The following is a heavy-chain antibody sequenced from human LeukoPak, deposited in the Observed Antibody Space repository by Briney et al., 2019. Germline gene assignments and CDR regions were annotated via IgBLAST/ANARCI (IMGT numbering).Heavy chain of an antibody. D-gene: IGHD3-16*01. CDR3: ARVGGTNYYYYGMDV. CDR2: IYYSGST. CDR1: GGSISSYY. Sequence: SETLSLTCTVSGGSISSYYWSWIRQPPGKGLEWIGYIYYSGSTNYNPSLKSRVTVSVDTSKNQFSLKLSSVTAADTAVYYCARVGGTNYYYYGMDVWGQGTTVTVSS. V-gene: IGHV4-59*01. J-gene: IGHJ6*02.